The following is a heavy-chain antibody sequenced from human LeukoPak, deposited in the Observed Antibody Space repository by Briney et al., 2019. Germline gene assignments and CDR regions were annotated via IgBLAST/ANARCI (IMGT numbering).Heavy chain of an antibody. D-gene: IGHD4-17*01. CDR2: MNPNTGTT. Sequence: ASVKVSCKASGYTFTSYDITWVRQATGQGLEWMGWMNPNTGTTFYAQEFQGRITMTRDTSISTAYMELSSLRPEDTAVYFCARVLPTVTTSDYWGQGTLVTVSS. CDR1: GYTFTSYD. V-gene: IGHV1-8*01. CDR3: ARVLPTVTTSDY. J-gene: IGHJ4*02.